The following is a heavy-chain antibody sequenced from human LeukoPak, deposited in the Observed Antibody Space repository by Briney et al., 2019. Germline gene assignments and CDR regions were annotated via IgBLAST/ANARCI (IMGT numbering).Heavy chain of an antibody. V-gene: IGHV4-34*01. Sequence: SETLSLTCAVYGGSFSGYYWSWIRQPPGKGLEWIGEINHSGSTNNNPSLKSRVTISVDTSKNQFSLRLSSVTAADTAVYYCARGGGGMRIYGKNWFDPWGQGTLVTVSS. D-gene: IGHD3-16*01. J-gene: IGHJ5*02. CDR1: GGSFSGYY. CDR3: ARGGGGMRIYGKNWFDP. CDR2: INHSGST.